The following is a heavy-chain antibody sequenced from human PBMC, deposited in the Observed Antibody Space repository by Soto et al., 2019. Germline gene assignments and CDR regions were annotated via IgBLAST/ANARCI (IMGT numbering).Heavy chain of an antibody. Sequence: ASVKVSCKASGYTFTNNDVSWVRQATGQGLEWMGWMNPGSGDTGYAQKFQGRVTMTRDISIATAYMELDSLTSEDTAIYYCARMESFGSLNWFDPWGQGTLVTVSS. D-gene: IGHD5-18*01. CDR3: ARMESFGSLNWFDP. J-gene: IGHJ5*02. CDR2: MNPGSGDT. V-gene: IGHV1-8*02. CDR1: GYTFTNND.